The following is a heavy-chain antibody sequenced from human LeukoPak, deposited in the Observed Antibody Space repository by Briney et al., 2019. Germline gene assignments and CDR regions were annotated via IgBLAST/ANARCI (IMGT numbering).Heavy chain of an antibody. CDR3: ARGSPPIKKRRSFDY. J-gene: IGHJ4*02. CDR1: GGSISNYY. CDR2: INHSGNT. V-gene: IGHV4-34*01. D-gene: IGHD1-1*01. Sequence: SETLSLTCTVSGGSISNYYWSWIRQPPGKGLEWIGEINHSGNTNYNPSLTSRLTISVDTSKNQFSLKLNSVTAADTAVYYCARGSPPIKKRRSFDYWGQGTLVTVSS.